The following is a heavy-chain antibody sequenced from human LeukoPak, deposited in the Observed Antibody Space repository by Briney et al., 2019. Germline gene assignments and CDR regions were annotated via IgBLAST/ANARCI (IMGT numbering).Heavy chain of an antibody. D-gene: IGHD3-22*01. CDR1: GFTFSSYE. J-gene: IGHJ1*01. Sequence: GGSLRLSCAASGFTFSSYEMNWVRQAPGKGLEWVSYISSSGSTIYYADSVKGRFTISRDNAKNSLYLQMNSLRAEDTAVYYCAREDDSSGYYYTHFQHWGQGTLVTVSS. V-gene: IGHV3-48*03. CDR3: AREDDSSGYYYTHFQH. CDR2: ISSSGSTI.